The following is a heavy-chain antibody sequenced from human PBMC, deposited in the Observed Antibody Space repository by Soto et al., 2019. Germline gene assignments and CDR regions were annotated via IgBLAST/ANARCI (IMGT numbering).Heavy chain of an antibody. CDR1: GFTFSDYY. J-gene: IGHJ6*02. V-gene: IGHV3-11*01. CDR3: ASPTVTPHYGMDV. D-gene: IGHD4-17*01. CDR2: ISSSGSTI. Sequence: QVQLVESGGGLVKPGGSLRLSCAASGFTFSDYYMSWIRQAPGKGLGWVSYISSSGSTIYYADSVKGRFTISRDNAKNSLYLKMNGLRAEDTAVYYCASPTVTPHYGMDVWGQGTTVTVSS.